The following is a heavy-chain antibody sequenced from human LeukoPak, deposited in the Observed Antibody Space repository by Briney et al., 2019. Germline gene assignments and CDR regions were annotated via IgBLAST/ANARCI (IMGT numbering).Heavy chain of an antibody. V-gene: IGHV3-30*02. CDR1: GFTFSSHG. J-gene: IGHJ4*02. CDR3: AKDLPNWNFDY. D-gene: IGHD1-1*01. Sequence: PGGSLRLSRAASGFTFSSHGMHWVRQAPGKGLEWVAFIRYDGSNKYYADSVKGRFTISRDNSKNTVYLQMSSLRAEDAAVYYCAKDLPNWNFDYWGQGTLVTVSS. CDR2: IRYDGSNK.